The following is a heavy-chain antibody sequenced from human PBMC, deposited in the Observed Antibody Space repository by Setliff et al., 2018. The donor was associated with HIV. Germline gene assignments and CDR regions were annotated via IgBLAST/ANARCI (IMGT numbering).Heavy chain of an antibody. CDR3: ARVGLSAVPFPTVY. CDR1: NYTFTNYA. CDR2: ISAYDGDT. Sequence: ASVKVSCKVSNYTFTNYAITWVRQAPGQRPEWMGWISAYDGDTKYAQKFHNRLSMTADTSTTTAYMDLRGLTSDDTGVYYCARVGLSAVPFPTVYWGQGTLVTVSS. J-gene: IGHJ4*02. D-gene: IGHD4-4*01. V-gene: IGHV1-18*01.